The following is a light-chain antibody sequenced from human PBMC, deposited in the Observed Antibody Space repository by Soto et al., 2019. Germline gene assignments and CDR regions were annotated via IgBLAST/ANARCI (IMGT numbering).Light chain of an antibody. J-gene: IGLJ1*01. CDR3: SSYTTSSTLLYV. CDR2: AVS. V-gene: IGLV2-14*01. Sequence: QSALTQPASVSGSPGQSITISCTGTSSDVGGYSYVSRYQQHPGKAPKLMLYAVSNLPSGVSTRFSGSKSGNTASLTISGLQAEDEADYHCSSYTTSSTLLYVFGTGTKLTVL. CDR1: SSDVGGYSY.